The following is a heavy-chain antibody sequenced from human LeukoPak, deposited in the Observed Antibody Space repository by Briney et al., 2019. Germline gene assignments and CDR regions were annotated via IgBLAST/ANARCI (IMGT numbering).Heavy chain of an antibody. CDR1: GGSIRGGDYF. Sequence: SETLSLTCTISGGSIRGGDYFWNWIRQPPGKGLKWIGYIYYSGSPSGSPNYNPSLKSRVTMSLDTSKNQFSLNLNSVTPEDTAVYYCARDRRGDYGDYSIYYGMDVWGQGTTVTVSS. V-gene: IGHV4-30-4*01. CDR2: IYYSGSPSGSP. D-gene: IGHD4-17*01. CDR3: ARDRRGDYGDYSIYYGMDV. J-gene: IGHJ6*02.